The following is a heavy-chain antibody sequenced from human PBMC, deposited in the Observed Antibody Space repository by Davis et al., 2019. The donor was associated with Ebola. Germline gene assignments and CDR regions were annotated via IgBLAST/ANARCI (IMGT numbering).Heavy chain of an antibody. J-gene: IGHJ3*02. CDR1: GYTFTNYY. Sequence: ASVKVSCKASGYTFTNYYMHWVRQAPGQGLEWMGMINPNDGRTIYAQKFPGRVTVTRDTSTTTVYMDLSSLRSEDTALYYCTTPGGQDSGYDVFDIWGQGTMVTDSS. CDR2: INPNDGRT. CDR3: TTPGGQDSGYDVFDI. V-gene: IGHV1-46*03. D-gene: IGHD5-12*01.